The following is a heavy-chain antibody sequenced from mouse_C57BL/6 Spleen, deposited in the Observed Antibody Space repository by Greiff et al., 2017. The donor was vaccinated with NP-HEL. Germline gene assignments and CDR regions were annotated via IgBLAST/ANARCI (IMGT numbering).Heavy chain of an antibody. CDR3: VRKRITTAYYYAMDY. CDR1: AYTFTDYY. D-gene: IGHD1-2*01. J-gene: IGHJ4*01. V-gene: IGHV1-19*01. CDR2: INPYNGGT. Sequence: VQLKQSGPVLVKPGASVKMSCKASAYTFTDYYMNWVKQSHGKSLEWIGVINPYNGGTSYNQKFKGKATVTVDKSSSTAYMELNSLTSEDSAVYYCVRKRITTAYYYAMDYWGQGTSVTVSS.